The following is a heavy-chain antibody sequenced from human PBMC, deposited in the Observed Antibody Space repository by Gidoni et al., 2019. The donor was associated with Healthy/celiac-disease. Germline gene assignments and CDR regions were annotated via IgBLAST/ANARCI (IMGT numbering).Heavy chain of an antibody. D-gene: IGHD2-8*01. CDR3: ARDGVTAGDAFDI. CDR2: IYSGGST. J-gene: IGHJ3*02. V-gene: IGHV3-53*02. CDR1: GFTVSSNY. Sequence: EVQLVETGGGLIQPGGSLRLSCAASGFTVSSNYMSWVRQTPGKGLEWVSVIYSGGSTYYADSVKSRFTISRDNSKNTLYLQMNSLRAEDTAVYYCARDGVTAGDAFDIWGQGTMVTVSS.